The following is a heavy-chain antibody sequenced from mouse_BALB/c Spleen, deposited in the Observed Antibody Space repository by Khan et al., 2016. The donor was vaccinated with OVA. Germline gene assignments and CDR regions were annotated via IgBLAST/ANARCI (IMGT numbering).Heavy chain of an antibody. CDR2: INPYNGGT. CDR3: ARTDYYGSRYYFDY. J-gene: IGHJ2*01. CDR1: GYSFTDYN. V-gene: IGHV1S135*01. Sequence: VQLQQSGPELVKPVASVKVSCKASGYSFTDYNMFWVKQSPGKSLEWIGYINPYNGGTNYNQKFKGKATLTVDKSSSTAFMHSMSSASEDSAVCYCARTDYYGSRYYFDYWGQGTTLTVSA. D-gene: IGHD1-1*01.